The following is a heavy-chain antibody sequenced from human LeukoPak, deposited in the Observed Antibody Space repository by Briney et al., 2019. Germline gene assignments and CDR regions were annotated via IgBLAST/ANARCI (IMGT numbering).Heavy chain of an antibody. CDR2: ISSSSSTI. J-gene: IGHJ4*02. Sequence: GGSLRLSCAASGFTFSSYSMNWVRQAPGKGLEWISYISSSSSTIYYADSVKGRFTISRDNAKNALYLQMNSLRAEDTAVYYCARDYSGYCSGRTCQFDSWGQGTLVTVSS. V-gene: IGHV3-48*04. D-gene: IGHD2-15*01. CDR1: GFTFSSYS. CDR3: ARDYSGYCSGRTCQFDS.